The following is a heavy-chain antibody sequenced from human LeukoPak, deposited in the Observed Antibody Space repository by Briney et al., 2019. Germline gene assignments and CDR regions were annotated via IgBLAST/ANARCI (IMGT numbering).Heavy chain of an antibody. J-gene: IGHJ4*01. Sequence: SETLSLTCSVSVVSMNGYYWSWLRQSAGNRLEWIGHVDSSGNTNYNPSLKSRVTISVDTSKNHFSLKLTSVTAADTAVYYCARGIGSGYTDDWGHGTLVTVSS. V-gene: IGHV4-4*07. CDR2: VDSSGNT. D-gene: IGHD3-22*01. CDR3: ARGIGSGYTDD. CDR1: VVSMNGYY.